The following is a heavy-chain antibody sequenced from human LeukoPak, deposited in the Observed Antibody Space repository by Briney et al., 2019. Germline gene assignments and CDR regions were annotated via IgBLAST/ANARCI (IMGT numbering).Heavy chain of an antibody. J-gene: IGHJ4*02. CDR1: GGSISSYY. Sequence: SETLSLTCTVSGGSISSYYWSWIRQPPGKGLEWIGYIYYSGSTNYNPSLKSRVTISVDTSKNQFSLKLSSVTAADTAVYYCARGGRITIFGVVPSPYYFDYWGQGTLVTVSS. D-gene: IGHD3-3*01. CDR2: IYYSGST. V-gene: IGHV4-59*12. CDR3: ARGGRITIFGVVPSPYYFDY.